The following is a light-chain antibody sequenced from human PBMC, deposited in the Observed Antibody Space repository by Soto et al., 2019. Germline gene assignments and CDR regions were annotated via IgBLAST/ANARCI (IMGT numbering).Light chain of an antibody. CDR1: SSDVGSYEI. J-gene: IGLJ1*01. Sequence: QSALTQPASVSESPGQSITISCTGTSSDVGSYEIVSWYQQYPGKAPKLMIYEGSKRPSGVSDRFSGSKSGNTASLTISGLQAEDEADYFCCSYAGGSNVFGAGTKLTVL. CDR2: EGS. V-gene: IGLV2-23*03. CDR3: CSYAGGSNV.